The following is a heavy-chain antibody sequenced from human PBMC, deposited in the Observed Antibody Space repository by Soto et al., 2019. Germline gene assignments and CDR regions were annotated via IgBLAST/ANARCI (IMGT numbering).Heavy chain of an antibody. V-gene: IGHV4-59*08. CDR3: ARVYYYDSSQAFDI. D-gene: IGHD3-22*01. J-gene: IGHJ3*02. CDR1: GGSISSYY. CDR2: IYYSGST. Sequence: QVQLQESGPGLVKPSETLSLTCTVSGGSISSYYWSWIRQPPGKGLEWIGYIYYSGSTNYNPSLKSRVTISVDTSKNQFSLKLSSVTAADTAVYYCARVYYYDSSQAFDIWGQGIMVTVSS.